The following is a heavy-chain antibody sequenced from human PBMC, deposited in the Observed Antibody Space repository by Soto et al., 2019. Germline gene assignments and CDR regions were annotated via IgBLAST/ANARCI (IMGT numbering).Heavy chain of an antibody. CDR1: GLTFSDHY. CDR3: ARAPYFGSGTYYYYALDA. V-gene: IGHV3-11*01. CDR2: ISSSAGTI. Sequence: QVQLVESGGGLVKPGGSLRLSCAASGLTFSDHYMTWIRQAPGKGLEWISYISSSAGTIYYADSVKGRFTISRDNAKNSLYLQMTNLRAEDTAVYYCARAPYFGSGTYYYYALDAWGQGTTVTVSS. J-gene: IGHJ6*02. D-gene: IGHD3-10*01.